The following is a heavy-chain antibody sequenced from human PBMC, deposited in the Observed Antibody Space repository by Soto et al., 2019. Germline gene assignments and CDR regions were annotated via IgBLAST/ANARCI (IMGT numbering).Heavy chain of an antibody. Sequence: PSETLSLTCIVSGDSVTSGSYYWTWLRQPPGKGLEWIGYISYTGRTKYNPSLQSRVTISVDTSKNDFSLKLTSVTAADTAVYYCARGLRASFGVRLSYYYYGMDVWGQGTTVTV. D-gene: IGHD3-10*01. J-gene: IGHJ6*02. CDR2: ISYTGRT. CDR3: ARGLRASFGVRLSYYYYGMDV. V-gene: IGHV4-61*03. CDR1: GDSVTSGSYY.